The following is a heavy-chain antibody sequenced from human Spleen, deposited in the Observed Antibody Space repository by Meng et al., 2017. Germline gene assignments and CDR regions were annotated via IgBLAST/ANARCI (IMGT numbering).Heavy chain of an antibody. CDR3: ASSSWLYYFDY. CDR1: GGSFSGYY. J-gene: IGHJ4*02. Sequence: QVQLQQGGAGLLKPSETLSLTCAVYGGSFSGYYWSWIRQPPGKGLEWIGEINHSGSTNDNPSLKSRVTISVDTSKNQFSLKLSSVTAADTAVYYCASSSWLYYFDYWGQGTLVTVSS. D-gene: IGHD6-13*01. V-gene: IGHV4-34*01. CDR2: INHSGST.